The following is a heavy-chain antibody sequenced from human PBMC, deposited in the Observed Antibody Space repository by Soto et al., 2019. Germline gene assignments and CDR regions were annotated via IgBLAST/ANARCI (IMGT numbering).Heavy chain of an antibody. CDR2: IYYSGST. CDR1: GGSISSSSYY. CDR3: VRQKGDYDILTGYYKRGNWFDP. V-gene: IGHV4-39*01. J-gene: IGHJ5*02. D-gene: IGHD3-9*01. Sequence: SETLSLTCTVSGGSISSSSYYWGWIRQPPGKGLEWIGSIYYSGSTYYNPSLKSRVTISVDTSKNQFSLKLSSVTAADTAVYYCVRQKGDYDILTGYYKRGNWFDPWGQGTLVTVSS.